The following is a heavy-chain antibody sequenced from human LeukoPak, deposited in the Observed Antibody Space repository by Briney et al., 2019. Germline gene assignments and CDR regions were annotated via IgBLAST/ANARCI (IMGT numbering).Heavy chain of an antibody. Sequence: GESLKISCKGSGYRFTNYWIGWVRQMSGKDLEWMGIIYPGDSDTRYSPSFQGQVTISADKSISTAYLQWSSLKASDTAMYYCARYYYESSGYSMNWFDPWGQGTLVTVSS. V-gene: IGHV5-51*01. CDR2: IYPGDSDT. D-gene: IGHD3-22*01. J-gene: IGHJ5*02. CDR1: GYRFTNYW. CDR3: ARYYYESSGYSMNWFDP.